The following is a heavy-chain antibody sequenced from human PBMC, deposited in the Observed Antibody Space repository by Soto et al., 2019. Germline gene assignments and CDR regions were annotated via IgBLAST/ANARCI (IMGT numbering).Heavy chain of an antibody. CDR2: ISGSSGST. D-gene: IGHD2-2*01. CDR1: GFTFSSYA. Sequence: GGSLRLSCAASGFTFSSYAMSWVRQAPGKGLEWVSDISGSSGSTYYADSVKGRFTISRDNSKNSLYLQMNSLRAEDTAVYYCARGGPASVVPAAGAFDIWGQGTMVTVSS. CDR3: ARGGPASVVPAAGAFDI. V-gene: IGHV3-23*01. J-gene: IGHJ3*02.